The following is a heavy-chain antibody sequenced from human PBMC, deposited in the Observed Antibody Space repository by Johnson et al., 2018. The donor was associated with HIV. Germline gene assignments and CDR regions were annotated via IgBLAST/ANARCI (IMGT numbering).Heavy chain of an antibody. D-gene: IGHD2-15*01. Sequence: VQVVESGGGFVQPGGSLRLSCAASGFSVGSNSMSWVRQAPGKGLEYVSAISSNGGSTYYANSVKDRFTISRDNSKNTLDLQMGSLGAEDMAVYYCARGVERCCGDGSSYSYSNAFDIWGQGTMVTVSS. V-gene: IGHV3-64*01. CDR2: ISSNGGST. CDR1: GFSVGSNS. CDR3: ARGVERCCGDGSSYSYSNAFDI. J-gene: IGHJ3*02.